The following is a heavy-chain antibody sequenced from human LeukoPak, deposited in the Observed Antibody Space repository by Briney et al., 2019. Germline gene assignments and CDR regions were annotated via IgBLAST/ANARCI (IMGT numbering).Heavy chain of an antibody. CDR3: ARADSSGYYDSRDAFDI. CDR1: GGTFSSYA. V-gene: IGHV1-69*13. Sequence: SVKVSCKASGGTFSSYAISWVRQAPGQGLEWMGGIIPIFGTANYAQKFQGRVTITADESTSTACMELSSLRSEDTAVYYCARADSSGYYDSRDAFDIWGQGTMVTVSS. J-gene: IGHJ3*02. D-gene: IGHD3-22*01. CDR2: IIPIFGTA.